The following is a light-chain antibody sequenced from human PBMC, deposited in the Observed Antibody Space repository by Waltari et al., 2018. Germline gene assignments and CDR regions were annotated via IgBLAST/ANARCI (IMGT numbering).Light chain of an antibody. V-gene: IGLV3-9*01. J-gene: IGLJ2*01. CDR2: SDS. CDR1: NSGSKN. CDR3: QVWDSNTAV. Sequence: SYELTQPLSVSVALGQTARMTCGGNNSGSKNVHWYQQKPGQAPGLVLYSDSNRPSGIPERFSGSNSGNTATLTISRAQAGDEADFYCQVWDSNTAVFGGGTKLTVL.